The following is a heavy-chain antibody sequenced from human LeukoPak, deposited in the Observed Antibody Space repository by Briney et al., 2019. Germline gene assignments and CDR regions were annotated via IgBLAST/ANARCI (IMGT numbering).Heavy chain of an antibody. CDR3: AKDHRRATYYDFLSGYSFDY. CDR1: GFTFSSYA. V-gene: IGHV3-23*01. Sequence: GGDLRLSRAGPGFTFSSYAMSWVRQAPGKGLEGVSAISGIGGCTYYAESVKGRFTISRDKSNNTPCLQMNSLGAEDTAVYYYAKDHRRATYYDFLSGYSFDYWGERTLVTVSS. CDR2: ISGIGGCT. J-gene: IGHJ4*02. D-gene: IGHD3-3*01.